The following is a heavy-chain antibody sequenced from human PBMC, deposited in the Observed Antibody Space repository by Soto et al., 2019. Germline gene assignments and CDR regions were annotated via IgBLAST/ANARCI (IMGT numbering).Heavy chain of an antibody. Sequence: VESLKISCQGSGYTFVSYWICCFLQMPGKVLEWMGIIYPGDFDTRYSPSFQGQVTISADESVSTAYLQWSSLKDSDTAMYYCARSRDSSSSYYFDFWGQGTLVTVSS. V-gene: IGHV5-51*01. D-gene: IGHD6-19*01. CDR1: GYTFVSYW. CDR2: IYPGDFDT. J-gene: IGHJ4*02. CDR3: ARSRDSSSSYYFDF.